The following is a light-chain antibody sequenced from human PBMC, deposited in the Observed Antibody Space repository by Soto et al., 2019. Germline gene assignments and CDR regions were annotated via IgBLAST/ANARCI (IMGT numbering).Light chain of an antibody. Sequence: QAVLTQEPSLAVSPGGTVTLTCASSTGAVTSGNYPSWFQQKPGQPPRTLIYTTDDKHSWTPARFSGSLLGGKAALTLSGVQPEDEADYYCLLYYGGAHLVFGGGTQLTVL. V-gene: IGLV7-43*01. CDR2: TTD. CDR1: TGAVTSGNY. J-gene: IGLJ3*02. CDR3: LLYYGGAHLV.